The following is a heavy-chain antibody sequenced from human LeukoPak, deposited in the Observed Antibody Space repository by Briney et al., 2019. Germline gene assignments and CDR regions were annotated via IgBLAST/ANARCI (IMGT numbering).Heavy chain of an antibody. J-gene: IGHJ4*02. Sequence: GASVKVSCKASGYTFTRCDINWVRQAPGQGLEWVGWISTYNGNTFYAQKFEGRVSMTTDTSTNTVYMDLRSLRSDDTAVYYCARDLEHCRNIICSNSAYWGQGTLVTVSS. D-gene: IGHD2-2*01. V-gene: IGHV1-18*01. CDR3: ARDLEHCRNIICSNSAY. CDR1: GYTFTRCD. CDR2: ISTYNGNT.